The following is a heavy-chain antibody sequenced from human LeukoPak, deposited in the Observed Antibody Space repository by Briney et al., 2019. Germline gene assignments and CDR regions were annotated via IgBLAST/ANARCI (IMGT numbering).Heavy chain of an antibody. CDR1: GFTFSSYA. Sequence: PGGSLRLSCAASGFTFSSYAMSWVRQAPGKGLEWVSNISGSGGSTSHADSVKGRFTISRDNSKNTLYLQMNSLRAEDTAIYYCAKDHFPGRNWGQGTLVTVSS. D-gene: IGHD3-3*02. V-gene: IGHV3-23*01. J-gene: IGHJ4*02. CDR3: AKDHFPGRN. CDR2: ISGSGGST.